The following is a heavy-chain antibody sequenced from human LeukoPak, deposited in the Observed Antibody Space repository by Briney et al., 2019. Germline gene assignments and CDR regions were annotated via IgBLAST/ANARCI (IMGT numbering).Heavy chain of an antibody. D-gene: IGHD2-2*01. J-gene: IGHJ6*02. CDR1: GFTFSDYY. CDR2: SSSSGSTI. V-gene: IGHV3-11*01. CDR3: ARSGYCSSTSCPYGMDV. Sequence: PGGSLRLSCAASGFTFSDYYMSLIRQAPGKGLEWVSYSSSSGSTIYYADSVKGRFTISRDNAKNSLYLQMNSLRAEDTAVYYCARSGYCSSTSCPYGMDVWGQGTTVTVSS.